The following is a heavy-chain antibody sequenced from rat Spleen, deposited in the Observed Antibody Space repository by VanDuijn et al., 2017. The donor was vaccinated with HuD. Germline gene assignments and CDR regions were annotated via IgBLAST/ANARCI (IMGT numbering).Heavy chain of an antibody. CDR3: AWENWSPFFDY. D-gene: IGHD5-1*01. CDR1: GFTFSTAW. J-gene: IGHJ2*01. CDR2: IKAKSNNYAT. V-gene: IGHV6-6*01. Sequence: EVQVLESGGGLVQPGNSLKLSCATSGFTFSTAWMYWYRQFPEKRLEWVARIKAKSNNYATDYTESVKGRFTISRDDSKSSIYLQMNNLKEEDTAIYYCAWENWSPFFDYWGQGVMVTVSS.